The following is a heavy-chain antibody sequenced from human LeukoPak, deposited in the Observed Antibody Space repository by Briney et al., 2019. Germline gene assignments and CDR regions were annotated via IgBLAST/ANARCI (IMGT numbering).Heavy chain of an antibody. J-gene: IGHJ5*02. V-gene: IGHV1-46*01. CDR2: IIPSGGST. D-gene: IGHD3-3*01. Sequence: ASVKVSCKASGYTFTSYAMNWVRQAPGQGLEWMGMIIPSGGSTSYAQKFQGRVTMTRDLSTSTVYMELNSLRSEDTAVYYCASGGLRFFSRFDPWGQGTLVTVSS. CDR1: GYTFTSYA. CDR3: ASGGLRFFSRFDP.